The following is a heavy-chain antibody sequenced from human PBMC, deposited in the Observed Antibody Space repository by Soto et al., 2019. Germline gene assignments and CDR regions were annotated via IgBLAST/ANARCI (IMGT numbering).Heavy chain of an antibody. CDR2: INYNGGTT. J-gene: IGHJ1*01. D-gene: IGHD6-6*01. CDR3: VTWGGIEARNLGN. V-gene: IGHV3-64D*06. CDR1: GFPFSNHA. Sequence: PGGSLRLSCSASGFPFSNHAMHWVRQAPGKGLEYVSAINYNGGTTYYVDSGKGRFTISRDNSKNTLYLQMSSLKVEDTAMYHCVTWGGIEARNLGNWGQGTLVTVSS.